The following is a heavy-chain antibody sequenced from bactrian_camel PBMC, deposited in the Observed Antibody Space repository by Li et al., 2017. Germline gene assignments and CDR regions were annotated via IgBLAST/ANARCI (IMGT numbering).Heavy chain of an antibody. D-gene: IGHD3*01. V-gene: IGHV3S53*01. Sequence: VQLVESGGGSVEAGGSLHLSCLIQDRQFTICGFGWFRQPQHGAREQVATLGIVGSTVYSDSVKGRATISHDLAKNTVYLRLNSLMPEDTAVYYCASPRAPAMGDQGTQVTVS. CDR1: DRQFTICG. J-gene: IGHJ4*01. CDR2: LGIVGST.